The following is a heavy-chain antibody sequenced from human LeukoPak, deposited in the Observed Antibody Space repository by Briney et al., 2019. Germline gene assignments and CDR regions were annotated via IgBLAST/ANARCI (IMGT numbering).Heavy chain of an antibody. CDR2: IYTSGST. Sequence: PSETLSLTCTVSGGSISSYYWSWIRQPAGKGLEWIGRIYTSGSTNYNPSLKSRVTISVDKSKNQSSLKLSSVTAADTAVYYCAREPDDYYYYMDVWGKGTTVTVSS. CDR1: GGSISSYY. D-gene: IGHD3-3*01. J-gene: IGHJ6*03. V-gene: IGHV4-4*07. CDR3: AREPDDYYYYMDV.